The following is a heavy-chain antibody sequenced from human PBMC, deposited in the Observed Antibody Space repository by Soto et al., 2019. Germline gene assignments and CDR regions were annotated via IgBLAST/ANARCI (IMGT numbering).Heavy chain of an antibody. J-gene: IGHJ6*03. CDR1: GGSISSSSYY. V-gene: IGHV4-39*01. Sequence: SETLSLTCTVSGGSISSSSYYWGWIRQPPGKGLEWIGSIYYSGSTYYNPSLKSRVTISVDTSKNQFSLKLSSVTAADTAVYYCARHYSSGWYERYYYYYYMDVWGKGTTVTVSS. CDR3: ARHYSSGWYERYYYYYYMDV. CDR2: IYYSGST. D-gene: IGHD6-19*01.